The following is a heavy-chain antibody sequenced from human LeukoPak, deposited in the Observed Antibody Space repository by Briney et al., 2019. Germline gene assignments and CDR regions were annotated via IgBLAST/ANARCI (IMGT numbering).Heavy chain of an antibody. CDR1: GGSISHYY. Sequence: SETLSLTCTVSGGSISHYYWSWIRRPPGEGLEWIGYVYYSGTTNYNPSLKSRVTISVDTSKNQFSLKLNSVTAADTAVYYCAREDPHTKVPEGMDIRGQGTTVTVSS. V-gene: IGHV4-59*01. J-gene: IGHJ6*02. CDR2: VYYSGTT. D-gene: IGHD4/OR15-4a*01. CDR3: AREDPHTKVPEGMDI.